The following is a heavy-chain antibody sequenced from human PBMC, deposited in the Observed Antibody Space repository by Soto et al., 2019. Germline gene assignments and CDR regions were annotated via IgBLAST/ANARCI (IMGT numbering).Heavy chain of an antibody. J-gene: IGHJ4*02. Sequence: PSETLSLTCTVSGGSISSYYWSWIRQPPGKGLEWIGYIYYSGSTNYNPSLKSRVTISVDTSKNQFSLKLSSVTAADTAVYYCARHMTTLATFDYWGQGTLVTVSS. CDR1: GGSISSYY. CDR3: ARHMTTLATFDY. D-gene: IGHD4-17*01. CDR2: IYYSGST. V-gene: IGHV4-59*01.